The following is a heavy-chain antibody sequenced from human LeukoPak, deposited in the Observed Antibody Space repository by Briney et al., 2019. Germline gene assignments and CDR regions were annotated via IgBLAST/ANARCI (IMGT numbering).Heavy chain of an antibody. D-gene: IGHD5/OR15-5a*01. V-gene: IGHV4-61*02. CDR3: ARETKDIYSPGWGLYDTYYYIDA. CDR2: MYSSGTT. J-gene: IGHJ6*03. CDR1: GASMTSGKSY. Sequence: SQTLSLSCSVSGASMTSGKSYWSWIRQPAGKRPEFVGRMYSSGTTNYNPSLRSRVTISVDTSKNLFTLNLTSVTAADTAVYFCARETKDIYSPGWGLYDTYYYIDAWGTGTTVNVAS.